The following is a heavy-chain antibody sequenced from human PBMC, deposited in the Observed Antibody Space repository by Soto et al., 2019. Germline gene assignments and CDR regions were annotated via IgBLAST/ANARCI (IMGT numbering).Heavy chain of an antibody. CDR1: GFTFSDYY. CDR2: ISSSSCXP. V-gene: IGHV3-11*06. J-gene: IGHJ4*02. CDR3: ARSYRSSWYHDY. D-gene: IGHD6-13*01. Sequence: VGSLRLSCAASGFTFSDYYMSWIRQAPGKGLEWLSYISSSSCXPNYAHSVKCRFPISRDNVKYFQYLQLNSLRAEDTAVYYCARSYRSSWYHDYWGQGTLVTVSS.